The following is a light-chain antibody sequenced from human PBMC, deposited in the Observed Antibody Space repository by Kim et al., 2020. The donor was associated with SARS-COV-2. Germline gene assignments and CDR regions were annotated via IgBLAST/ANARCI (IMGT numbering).Light chain of an antibody. V-gene: IGKV1-9*01. CDR2: AAS. Sequence: DIQLTQSPSFLSASVTDRVTITCRASQNITTYFAWYQQKPWKAPNLLIYAASTLESGVPSRFSGSGSGTEFTLTISSLQPEDSATYYCQQLNSYPWTFGQGTKVDIK. CDR3: QQLNSYPWT. J-gene: IGKJ1*01. CDR1: QNITTY.